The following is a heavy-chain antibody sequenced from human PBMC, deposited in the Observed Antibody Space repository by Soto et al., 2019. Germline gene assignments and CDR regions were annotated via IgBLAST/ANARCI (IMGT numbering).Heavy chain of an antibody. D-gene: IGHD1-1*01. CDR3: ARGSRATGKTS. CDR2: IYYSGST. V-gene: IGHV4-59*01. CDR1: GGSISSYY. J-gene: IGHJ5*02. Sequence: SETLSLTCTVSGGSISSYYWSLIRQPPGKGLEWIGYIYYSGSTNYNPSLKSRVTISVDTSKNQFSLKLSSVTAADTAVYYCARGSRATGKTSWGQGTMVTVSS.